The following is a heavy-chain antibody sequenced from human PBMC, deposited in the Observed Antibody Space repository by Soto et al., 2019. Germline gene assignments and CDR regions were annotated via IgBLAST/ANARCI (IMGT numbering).Heavy chain of an antibody. CDR3: AKVVALSSWYYYYYGMDV. CDR1: GFTFSSYA. CDR2: ISGSGGST. J-gene: IGHJ6*02. V-gene: IGHV3-23*01. D-gene: IGHD6-13*01. Sequence: GGSLRLSCAASGFTFSSYAMSWVRQAPGKGLEWVSAISGSGGSTYYADSVKGRFTISRDNSKNTLFLKMNSLRAEDTAVYYCAKVVALSSWYYYYYGMDVWGQGTTVTVSS.